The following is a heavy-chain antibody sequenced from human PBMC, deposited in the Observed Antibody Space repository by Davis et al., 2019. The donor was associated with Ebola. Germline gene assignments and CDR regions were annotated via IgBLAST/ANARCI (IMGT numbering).Heavy chain of an antibody. CDR1: GSSISSYY. J-gene: IGHJ2*01. CDR2: IFYSGST. Sequence: SETLSLTCTVSGSSISSYYWSWIRQPPGKGLEWIGSIFYSGSTNYNPSLKSRVTISVDTSKNQFSLNLSSVTAADTAVYYCARVGFCSGGSCYFWYFDLWGRGTLVTVSS. V-gene: IGHV4-59*01. CDR3: ARVGFCSGGSCYFWYFDL. D-gene: IGHD2-15*01.